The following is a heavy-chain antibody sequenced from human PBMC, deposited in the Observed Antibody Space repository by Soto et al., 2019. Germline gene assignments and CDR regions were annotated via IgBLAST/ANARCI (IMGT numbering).Heavy chain of an antibody. J-gene: IGHJ6*02. V-gene: IGHV3-21*01. Sequence: PGGSLRLSCAASAFSSRSYTMNWVRQAPGKGLEWVSSITSSSSYIFYADSVKGRFSISRDNARNSLSLQMNRLRAEDTAVYYCARETIAATGTASYGMDVWGQGTTVTVSS. CDR2: ITSSSSYI. CDR1: AFSSRSYT. CDR3: ARETIAATGTASYGMDV. D-gene: IGHD6-25*01.